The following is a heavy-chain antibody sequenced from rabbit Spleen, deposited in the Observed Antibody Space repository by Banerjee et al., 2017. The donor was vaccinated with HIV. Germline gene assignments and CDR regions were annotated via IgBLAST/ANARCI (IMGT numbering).Heavy chain of an antibody. CDR1: GFPFSSVNW. CDR2: IYAGSTGTT. CDR3: ARNFDL. Sequence: QQQLEESGGGLVKPGGTLTLTCKASGFPFSSVNWIYGVRQAPGKGLEWIGTIYAGSTGTTDYASWAKGRFRISKTSSTSVTLQMTSLTAADTATYFCARNFDLWGPGTLVTVS. J-gene: IGHJ4*01. V-gene: IGHV1S45*01.